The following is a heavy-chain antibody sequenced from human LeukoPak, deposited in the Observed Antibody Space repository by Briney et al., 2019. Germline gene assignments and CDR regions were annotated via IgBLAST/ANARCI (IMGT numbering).Heavy chain of an antibody. J-gene: IGHJ6*02. CDR1: GFTFSSYG. Sequence: GGSLRLSCAASGFTFSSYGMHWVRQAPGKGLEWVSYISSSGSTIYYADSVKGRFTISRDNAKNSLYLQMNSLRAEDTAVYYCARGDYDFWSGYYRNYGMDVWGQGTTVTVSS. CDR3: ARGDYDFWSGYYRNYGMDV. CDR2: ISSSGSTI. V-gene: IGHV3-48*04. D-gene: IGHD3-3*01.